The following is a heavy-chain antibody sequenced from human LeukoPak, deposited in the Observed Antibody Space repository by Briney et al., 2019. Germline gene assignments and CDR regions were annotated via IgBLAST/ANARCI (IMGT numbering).Heavy chain of an antibody. D-gene: IGHD3-3*02. Sequence: SETLSLTCTVSGGSISNSSYFWDWIRQPPGKGLEWIGSIYYSGSTYYNPSLKSRVTISVDTSKNQFSLKLSSVTAADTAVYYCARLRPLAGFDYWGQGTLVTVSS. V-gene: IGHV4-39*01. J-gene: IGHJ4*02. CDR1: GGSISNSSYF. CDR3: ARLRPLAGFDY. CDR2: IYYSGST.